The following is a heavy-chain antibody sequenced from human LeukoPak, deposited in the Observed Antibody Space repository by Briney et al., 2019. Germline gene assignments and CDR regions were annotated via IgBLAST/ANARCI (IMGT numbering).Heavy chain of an antibody. CDR2: IRSKVSSYAT. D-gene: IGHD6-19*01. CDR1: GFTFSVST. CDR3: TSPQADSGATYFRH. V-gene: IGHV3-73*01. Sequence: GRSLRLSCAASGFTFSVSTMHWVRQASGKGLEWIGRIRSKVSSYATAYAASVKGRFTISRDDAKNTAYLQMDSLKTEDTAVYYCTSPQADSGATYFRHWGQGTLVTVSS. J-gene: IGHJ1*01.